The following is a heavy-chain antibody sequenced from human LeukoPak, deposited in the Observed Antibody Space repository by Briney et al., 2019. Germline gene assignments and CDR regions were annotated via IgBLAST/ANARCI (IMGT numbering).Heavy chain of an antibody. Sequence: ASVKVSCKASGYTFTGYYMHWVRQAPGQGLEWMGWINPNSGGTNYAQKFQGRVTMTRDTSISTACMELSRLRSDDTAVYYCATEGYSSSSGNDYWGQGTLVTVSS. V-gene: IGHV1-2*02. CDR1: GYTFTGYY. J-gene: IGHJ4*02. D-gene: IGHD6-6*01. CDR3: ATEGYSSSSGNDY. CDR2: INPNSGGT.